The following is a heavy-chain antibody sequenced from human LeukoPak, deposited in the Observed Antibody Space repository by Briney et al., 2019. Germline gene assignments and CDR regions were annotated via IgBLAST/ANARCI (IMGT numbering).Heavy chain of an antibody. D-gene: IGHD2-2*01. CDR3: ARAGCSSTSCSHYYYYGMDV. CDR1: GYTFTSYY. V-gene: IGHV1-46*01. J-gene: IGHJ6*02. CDR2: INPSGGST. Sequence: ASVKVSCKASGYTFTSYYMHWVRQAPGQGLEWMGIINPSGGSTSYAQKFQGRVTMTRDTSTSTVYMELSSLRSEDTAVYYCARAGCSSTSCSHYYYYGMDVWGQGTTVTVSS.